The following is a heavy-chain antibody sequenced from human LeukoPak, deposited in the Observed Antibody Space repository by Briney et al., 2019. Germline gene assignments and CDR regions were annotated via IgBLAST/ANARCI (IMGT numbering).Heavy chain of an antibody. V-gene: IGHV1-69*05. J-gene: IGHJ6*03. Sequence: SVKVSCKASGGTFSSYAITWVRQAPGQGLEWMGGIIPIFGTANYAQKFQGRVTITTDESTSTAYMELSSLRSEDTAVYYCARGPQMATIVYYYYYYMDVWGKGTTVTVSS. D-gene: IGHD5-24*01. CDR1: GGTFSSYA. CDR2: IIPIFGTA. CDR3: ARGPQMATIVYYYYYYMDV.